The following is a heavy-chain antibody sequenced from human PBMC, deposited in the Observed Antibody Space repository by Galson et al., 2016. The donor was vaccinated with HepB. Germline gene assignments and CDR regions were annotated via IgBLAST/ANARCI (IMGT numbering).Heavy chain of an antibody. CDR3: VRDGWGPLTQDS. J-gene: IGHJ5*01. D-gene: IGHD2-21*02. V-gene: IGHV3-74*01. CDR2: LNPAGTKT. CDR1: GFILSDYW. Sequence: SLRLSCAATGFILSDYWMNWVRQTPGKGLVWVSHLNPAGTKTAYADSVKGRFTFSRDKRKNTLYLQMDSLRVEDTAVYYCVRDGWGPLTQDSWGQGTLVTVSS.